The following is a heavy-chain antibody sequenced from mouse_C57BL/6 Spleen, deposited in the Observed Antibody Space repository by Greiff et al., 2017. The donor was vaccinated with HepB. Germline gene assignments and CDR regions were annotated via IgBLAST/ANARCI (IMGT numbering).Heavy chain of an antibody. CDR2: ILPGSGST. D-gene: IGHD2-5*01. V-gene: IGHV1-9*01. J-gene: IGHJ4*01. CDR3: ARYPYSNHGDYYAMDY. CDR1: GYTFTGYW. Sequence: QVQLQQSGAELMKPGASVKLSCKATGYTFTGYWIEWVKQRPGHGLEWIGEILPGSGSTNYNEKFKGKATFTADTSSNTAYMQLSSLTTEDSAIYYCARYPYSNHGDYYAMDYWGQGTSVTVSS.